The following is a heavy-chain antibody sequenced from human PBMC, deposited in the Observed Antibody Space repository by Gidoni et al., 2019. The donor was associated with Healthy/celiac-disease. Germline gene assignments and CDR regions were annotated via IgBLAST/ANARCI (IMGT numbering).Heavy chain of an antibody. Sequence: QVQFVQSGAEVKKPGAPVKVSCKAFGYPFRTYALPWLRQAPGQGLEWRGWINADNGNTQYSRKFQGRVTISRDASASTAYMEVSSLRSDDTAVYYCARGRYSSANYYPHFLDYWGQGTLVTVSS. J-gene: IGHJ4*02. CDR1: GYPFRTYA. CDR2: INADNGNT. D-gene: IGHD3-10*01. V-gene: IGHV1-3*01. CDR3: ARGRYSSANYYPHFLDY.